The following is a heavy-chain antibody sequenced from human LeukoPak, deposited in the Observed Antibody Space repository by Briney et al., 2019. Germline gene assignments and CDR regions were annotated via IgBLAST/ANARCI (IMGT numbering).Heavy chain of an antibody. CDR1: GYTFTSYD. CDR2: MNPNSGNT. J-gene: IGHJ4*02. Sequence: ASVTVSCKASGYTFTSYDINWVRQATGQGLEWMGWMNPNSGNTGYAQKFHGRVTITRNTSISTAYMELSSLRSEDTAVYYCARRLKDVGSSTSCYTGRLCDYWGQGTLVTVSS. D-gene: IGHD2-2*02. V-gene: IGHV1-8*03. CDR3: ARRLKDVGSSTSCYTGRLCDY.